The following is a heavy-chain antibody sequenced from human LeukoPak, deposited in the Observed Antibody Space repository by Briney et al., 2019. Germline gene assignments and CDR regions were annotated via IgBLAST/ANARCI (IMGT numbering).Heavy chain of an antibody. J-gene: IGHJ4*02. CDR2: ISTSSSYI. CDR1: GFTFSNYG. V-gene: IGHV3-21*01. Sequence: PGGSLRLSCAASGFTFSNYGMHWVRQAPGKGLEWVSSISTSSSYIYYADAVKGRFTISRDNAKNSLYLQINRLRAEDTAVYYCARVGLDRRGYSGYEAFDYWGQGTLVTVSS. CDR3: ARVGLDRRGYSGYEAFDY. D-gene: IGHD5-12*01.